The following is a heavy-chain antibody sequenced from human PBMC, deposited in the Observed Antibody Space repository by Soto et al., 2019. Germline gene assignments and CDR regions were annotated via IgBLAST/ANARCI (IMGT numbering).Heavy chain of an antibody. CDR1: GGSISGSDYY. Sequence: SETLSLTCTVSGGSISGSDYYWGWIRQPPGKGLEWIASIYYSGSTYYNPSLKTRVTIPVDTSKNQFSLKLTSVTAADTAVFYCARHTGGGFGSDKFSSNYYGMDVWGQGITVTVSS. CDR3: ARHTGGGFGSDKFSSNYYGMDV. D-gene: IGHD3-10*01. V-gene: IGHV4-39*01. CDR2: IYYSGST. J-gene: IGHJ6*02.